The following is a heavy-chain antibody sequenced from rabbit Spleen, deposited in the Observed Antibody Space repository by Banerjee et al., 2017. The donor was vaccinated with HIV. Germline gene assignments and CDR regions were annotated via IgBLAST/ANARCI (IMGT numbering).Heavy chain of an antibody. D-gene: IGHD8-1*01. CDR2: IDTGSSGFT. CDR3: ARDAGTSFSTYGMDL. J-gene: IGHJ6*01. CDR1: GVDFSSCYY. V-gene: IGHV1S40*01. Sequence: QSLEESGGGLVKPGGTLTLTCTVSGVDFSSCYYMCWVRQAPGKGLEWIACIDTGSSGFTYFATWAKGRFTISKASSTTVTLQMTRLTAADTATYFCARDAGTSFSTYGMDLWGPGTLVTVS.